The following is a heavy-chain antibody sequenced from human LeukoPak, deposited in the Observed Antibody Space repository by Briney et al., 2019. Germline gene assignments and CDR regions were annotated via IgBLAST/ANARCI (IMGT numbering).Heavy chain of an antibody. CDR2: INHSGST. CDR1: GGSFSGYY. V-gene: IGHV4-34*01. D-gene: IGHD3-10*01. Sequence: SETLSLTCAVYGGSFSGYYWSWLRQPPGKGLEWIGEINHSGSTNYNPSLKSRVTISVDTSKNQFSLKLSSVTAADTAVYYCARGGSSGSGSYYHSYYYYYYMDVWGKGTTVTVSS. CDR3: ARGGSSGSGSYYHSYYYYYYMDV. J-gene: IGHJ6*03.